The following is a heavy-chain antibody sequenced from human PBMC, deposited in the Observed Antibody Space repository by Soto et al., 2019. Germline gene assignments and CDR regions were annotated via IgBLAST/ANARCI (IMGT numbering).Heavy chain of an antibody. Sequence: PGGSLRLSCAASGFTFSSYAMSWVRQAPGKGLEWVSAISGSGGSTYYADSVKGRFTISRDNSKNTLYLQMNSLRAEDTAVYYCAKDRIQFTMVRGVPATNWFDPWGQGTLVTVSA. V-gene: IGHV3-23*01. CDR2: ISGSGGST. D-gene: IGHD3-10*01. CDR1: GFTFSSYA. J-gene: IGHJ5*02. CDR3: AKDRIQFTMVRGVPATNWFDP.